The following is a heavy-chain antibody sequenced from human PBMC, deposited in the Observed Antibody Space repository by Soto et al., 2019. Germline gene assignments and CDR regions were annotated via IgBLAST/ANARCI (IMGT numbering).Heavy chain of an antibody. CDR1: GFNFSIYG. V-gene: IGHV3-30*18. J-gene: IGHJ1*01. CDR2: ISYDGSHK. Sequence: HVQLVESGGGVVQPGRSLRLSCAVSGFNFSIYGMHWVRQAPGKGLECVAVISYDGSHKASADSVKGRFAISRDNSNNTLLLQMNSLRVEVTAVYYCAKDLGKISSWPVDWRQRTLGTVSS. CDR3: AKDLGKISSWPVD. D-gene: IGHD2-2*01.